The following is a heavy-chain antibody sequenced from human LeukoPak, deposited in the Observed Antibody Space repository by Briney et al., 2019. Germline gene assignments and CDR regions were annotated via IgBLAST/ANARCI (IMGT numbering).Heavy chain of an antibody. V-gene: IGHV3-48*03. D-gene: IGHD6-19*01. J-gene: IGHJ4*02. CDR2: ISSSGSTI. CDR3: ADGGIGSGWLYFDY. CDR1: GFTFSSYE. Sequence: QTGGSLRLSCADSGFTFSSYEMNWVRQAPGKGLEWVSYISSSGSTIYYADSVKGRFTISRDNAKNSLYLQMNSLRAEDTAVYYCADGGIGSGWLYFDYWGQGTLVTVSS.